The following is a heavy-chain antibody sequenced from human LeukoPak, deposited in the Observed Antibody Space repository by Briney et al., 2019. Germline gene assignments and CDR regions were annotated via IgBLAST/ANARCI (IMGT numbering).Heavy chain of an antibody. CDR3: ARDGEYCSAGCTSHSYSYGLDV. Sequence: LSLTCAVSGGSINSSNWWSWVRQAPGKGLEWVSLIWYDGSNKYYADSVKGRFTISRDDSKNTVYLQMNSLRAGDTSVYYCARDGEYCSAGCTSHSYSYGLDVWGQGTTVTVSS. V-gene: IGHV3-33*08. CDR2: IWYDGSNK. D-gene: IGHD2-15*01. J-gene: IGHJ6*02. CDR1: GGSINSSNW.